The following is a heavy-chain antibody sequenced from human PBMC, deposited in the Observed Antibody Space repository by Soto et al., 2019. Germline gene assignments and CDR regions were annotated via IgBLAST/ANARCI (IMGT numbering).Heavy chain of an antibody. J-gene: IGHJ4*02. V-gene: IGHV3-23*01. CDR2: ISGSGGST. CDR3: AKDDQNWYFDY. CDR1: GFTFSSYA. D-gene: IGHD2-2*01. Sequence: ETLRLSCAASGFTFSSYAMSWVRQAPGKGLEWVSAISGSGGSTYYADSVKGRFTISRDNSKNTLYLQMNSLRAEDTAVYYCAKDDQNWYFDYWGQGTLVTVSS.